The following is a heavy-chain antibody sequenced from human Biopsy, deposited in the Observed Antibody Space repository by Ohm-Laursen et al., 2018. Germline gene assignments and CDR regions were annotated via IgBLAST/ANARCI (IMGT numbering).Heavy chain of an antibody. CDR2: SSGSGDAK. D-gene: IGHD3-10*01. Sequence: SLRISCTASGFSFRNYAMSWVRQAPGKGLEWLSESSGSGDAKYYADSVEGRFTISKDISKNTLYLQMNSLSVDDTAIYYCAKNQAHNEGVTDHFDSWGQGTLVTVSS. CDR3: AKNQAHNEGVTDHFDS. CDR1: GFSFRNYA. J-gene: IGHJ4*02. V-gene: IGHV3-23*01.